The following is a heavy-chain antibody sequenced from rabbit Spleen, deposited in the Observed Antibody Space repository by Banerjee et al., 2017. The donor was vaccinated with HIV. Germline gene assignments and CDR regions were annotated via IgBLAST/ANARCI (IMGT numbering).Heavy chain of an antibody. Sequence: QEQLVESRGGLVKPGASLTLTCTASGFIFSSYYYMCWVRQAPGKGLEWIACIYTSNSDNYYASWARGRFTISKTSSTTVTLQMTSLTAADTATYFCARGSATMTMVITGYYFNLWGPGTLVTVS. D-gene: IGHD2-1*01. CDR2: IYTSNSDN. CDR1: GFIFSSYYY. J-gene: IGHJ4*01. V-gene: IGHV1S45*01. CDR3: ARGSATMTMVITGYYFNL.